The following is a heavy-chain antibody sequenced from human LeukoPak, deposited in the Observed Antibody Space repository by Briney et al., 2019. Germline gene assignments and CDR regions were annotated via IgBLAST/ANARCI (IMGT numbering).Heavy chain of an antibody. Sequence: PGGSLRLPCAASGFTFSSYWMHWVRQAPGKGLVWVSRINTDGSSTSYADSVKGRFTISRDNAKNTLYLQMNSLRAEDTAVYYCARVGASMDAFDIWGQGTMVTVSS. CDR2: INTDGSST. V-gene: IGHV3-74*01. CDR3: ARVGASMDAFDI. J-gene: IGHJ3*02. CDR1: GFTFSSYW. D-gene: IGHD1-26*01.